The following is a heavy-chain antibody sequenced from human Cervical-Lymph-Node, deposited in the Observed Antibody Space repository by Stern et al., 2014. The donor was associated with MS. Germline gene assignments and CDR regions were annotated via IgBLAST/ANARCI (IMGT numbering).Heavy chain of an antibody. D-gene: IGHD2-15*01. Sequence: EVQLVESGTEVKKPGESLKISCYGPGYSFTNHWIGWVRQLPGKGLEWMGVIYPGDSYSRYSPSFTGQVTISVDTSISTTFLHWSSLKASDTAMYYCARLDSXQESSKQYIGSEWDCWGQGTLVTVSS. CDR3: ARLDSXQESSKQYIGSEWDC. V-gene: IGHV5-51*01. CDR1: GYSFTNHW. J-gene: IGHJ4*02. CDR2: IYPGDSYS.